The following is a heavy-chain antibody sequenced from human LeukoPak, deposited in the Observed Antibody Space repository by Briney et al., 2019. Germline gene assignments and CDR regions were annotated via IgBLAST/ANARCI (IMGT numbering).Heavy chain of an antibody. CDR1: GFTFSSYG. CDR2: ISYDGSNK. J-gene: IGHJ4*02. CDR3: AKVASMVRGVIQLGD. Sequence: GRSLRLSCAASGFTFSSYGMHWVRQAPGKGLEWVAVISYDGSNKYYADSVKGRFTISRDNSKNTLYLQMNSLRAEDTAVYYCAKVASMVRGVIQLGDWGQGTLVTVSS. D-gene: IGHD3-10*01. V-gene: IGHV3-30*18.